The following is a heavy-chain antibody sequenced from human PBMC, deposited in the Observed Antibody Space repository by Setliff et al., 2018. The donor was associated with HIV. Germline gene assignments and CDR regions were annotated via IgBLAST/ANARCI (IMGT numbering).Heavy chain of an antibody. Sequence: SETLSLTCSVSGGSISSGGYYWSWIRQHPGKGLEWIGYSYYSGSANYNPSLKGLVTISVDTSKNQFSLKLSSVTAEATAVYYCARGGRGAFGDYDYMDVWGKGTTVTVSS. CDR2: SYYSGSA. D-gene: IGHD3-10*01. CDR1: GGSISSGGYY. CDR3: ARGGRGAFGDYDYMDV. J-gene: IGHJ6*03. V-gene: IGHV4-31*01.